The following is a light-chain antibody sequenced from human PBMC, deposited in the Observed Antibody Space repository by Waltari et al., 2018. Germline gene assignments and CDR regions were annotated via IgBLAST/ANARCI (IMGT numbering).Light chain of an antibody. J-gene: IGKJ5*01. CDR1: QSISTF. CDR2: AAS. CDR3: HQSFTTPET. Sequence: DIQMTQSPSSLSASVGDTLTITCRSSQSISTFLNWFQQKPGNSPKLLIFAASNLHSGVPSRFSGSGSETDFTLSISSLQPEDFATYFCHQSFTTPETFGQGTRLEFK. V-gene: IGKV1-39*01.